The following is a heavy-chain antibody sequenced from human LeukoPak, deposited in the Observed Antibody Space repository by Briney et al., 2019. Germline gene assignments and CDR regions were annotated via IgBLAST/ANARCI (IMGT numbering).Heavy chain of an antibody. J-gene: IGHJ4*02. CDR1: GFTFSNYW. CDR3: TTGNWGPY. CDR2: IKRKTDAGTT. Sequence: GGSLRLSCVASGFTFSNYWMHWVRQAPGKGLEWVGRIKRKTDAGTTDYAAPVKGRFTISRDDSKNTLYLQMNSLKTEDTAVYYCTTGNWGPYWGQGTLVTVSS. V-gene: IGHV3-15*07. D-gene: IGHD7-27*01.